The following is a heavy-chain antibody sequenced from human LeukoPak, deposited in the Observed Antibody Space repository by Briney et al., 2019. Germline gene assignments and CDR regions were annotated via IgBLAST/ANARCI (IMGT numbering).Heavy chain of an antibody. Sequence: GGSLRPSCAASGFTFDDYAMHWVRQAPGKGLEWVSLISGDGGSTCYADSVKGRFTISRDNSKNSLYLQMNSLRTEDTALYYCARKHLESSSWYLPFDYWGQGTLVTVSS. V-gene: IGHV3-43*02. CDR3: ARKHLESSSWYLPFDY. CDR1: GFTFDDYA. CDR2: ISGDGGST. D-gene: IGHD6-13*01. J-gene: IGHJ4*02.